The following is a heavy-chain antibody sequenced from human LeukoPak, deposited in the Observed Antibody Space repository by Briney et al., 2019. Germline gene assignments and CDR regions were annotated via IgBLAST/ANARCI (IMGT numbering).Heavy chain of an antibody. CDR1: GGSIGRYH. V-gene: IGHV4-59*01. CDR3: ARDREAGSDWLDP. J-gene: IGHJ5*02. D-gene: IGHD3-10*01. CDR2: VYYNGST. Sequence: PPETLSLTCTVSGGSIGRYHWTWIRQPPGKGLEWIGYVYYNGSTKYNLSLKSRRTISIDTAKNQFSLKLSPVTRADSAVYYCARDREAGSDWLDPWGQGTLVTVSS.